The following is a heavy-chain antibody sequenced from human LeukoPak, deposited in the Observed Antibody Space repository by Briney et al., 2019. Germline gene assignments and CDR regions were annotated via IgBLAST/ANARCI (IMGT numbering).Heavy chain of an antibody. CDR2: INHSGST. V-gene: IGHV4-34*01. CDR1: GGSFSGYY. Sequence: SETLSLTCAVYGGSFSGYYWSWLRQPPGKGLEWIGEINHSGSTNYNPSLKSRVTISVDTSKNQLSLKLSSVTAADTAVYYCAESGYSYGLDYYYGMDVWGEGTTVTVSS. CDR3: AESGYSYGLDYYYGMDV. D-gene: IGHD5-18*01. J-gene: IGHJ6*04.